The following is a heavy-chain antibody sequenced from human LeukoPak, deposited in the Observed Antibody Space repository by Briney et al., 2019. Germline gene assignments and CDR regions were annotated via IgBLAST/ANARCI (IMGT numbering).Heavy chain of an antibody. CDR2: ISSSGSTI. V-gene: IGHV3-48*04. CDR1: GFTFSRFA. Sequence: GGSLRLSCAASGFTFSRFAMSWVRQAPGKGLEWVSYISSSGSTIYYADSVKGRFTISRDNAKNSLYLQMNSLRAEDTAVYYCASSLGFGETTFDYWGQGTLVTVSS. CDR3: ASSLGFGETTFDY. D-gene: IGHD3-10*01. J-gene: IGHJ4*02.